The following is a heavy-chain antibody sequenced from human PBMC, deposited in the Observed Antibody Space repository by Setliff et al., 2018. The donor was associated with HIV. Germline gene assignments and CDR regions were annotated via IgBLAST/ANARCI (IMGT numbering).Heavy chain of an antibody. CDR2: ISGGSTSHM. Sequence: PGGSLRLSCAASGFTFSDHYMSWIRQAPGKGLEWVSYISGGSTSHMNYADSVKGRFTISRDNAKNSLYLQMNSLRAEDTAVYYCARELYVDIVATIDPLGDDYYYYYYMDVWGKGTTVTVSS. CDR3: ARELYVDIVATIDPLGDDYYYYYYMDV. CDR1: GFTFSDHY. D-gene: IGHD5-12*01. J-gene: IGHJ6*03. V-gene: IGHV3-11*05.